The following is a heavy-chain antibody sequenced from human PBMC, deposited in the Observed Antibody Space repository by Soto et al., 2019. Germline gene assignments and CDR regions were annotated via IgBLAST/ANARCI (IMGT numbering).Heavy chain of an antibody. CDR3: ARDAPGDTIFGVVIMAHYGMDV. V-gene: IGHV1-18*01. D-gene: IGHD3-3*01. CDR2: ISAYNGNT. CDR1: CYTFSSYG. J-gene: IGHJ6*02. Sequence: GASVKVTCKASCYTFSSYGISWVRQAPGQRLEWMGWISAYNGNTNYAQKLQGRVTMTTDTSTSTAYMELRSLRSDDTAVYYCARDAPGDTIFGVVIMAHYGMDVWGQGTTVTVSS.